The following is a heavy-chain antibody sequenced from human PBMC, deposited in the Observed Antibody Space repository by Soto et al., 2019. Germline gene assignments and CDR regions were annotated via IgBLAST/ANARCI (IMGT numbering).Heavy chain of an antibody. D-gene: IGHD3-22*01. V-gene: IGHV5-51*01. CDR1: GYKFTSSW. CDR2: IFPSDSDT. J-gene: IGHJ5*02. Sequence: PGESLKISWRTSGYKFTSSWIAWVRQMPGKGLEWMGIIFPSDSDTRYSPSFQGQATISADRSTSTVFLQWASLKASDTAVYFCARKDKSGYFNWFDPWGQGTLVTVSS. CDR3: ARKDKSGYFNWFDP.